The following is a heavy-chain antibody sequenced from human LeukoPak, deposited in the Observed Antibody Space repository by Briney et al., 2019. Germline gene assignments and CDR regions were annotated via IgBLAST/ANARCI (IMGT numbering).Heavy chain of an antibody. CDR3: AREMEFYDYSNY. J-gene: IGHJ4*02. CDR2: ISYDGSNK. Sequence: GGSLRLSCAAPGFTFSSYAMHWVRQAPGKGLEWVAVISYDGSNKYYADSVKGRFTISRDNSKNTLYLQMNSLRAEDTAVYYCAREMEFYDYSNYWGQGTLVTVSS. D-gene: IGHD4-11*01. CDR1: GFTFSSYA. V-gene: IGHV3-30-3*01.